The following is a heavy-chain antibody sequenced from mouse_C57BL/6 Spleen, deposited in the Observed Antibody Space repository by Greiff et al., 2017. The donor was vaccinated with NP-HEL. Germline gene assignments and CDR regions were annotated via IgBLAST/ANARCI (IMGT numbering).Heavy chain of an antibody. V-gene: IGHV1-59*01. J-gene: IGHJ3*01. CDR3: AREGTGSSWDAY. CDR1: GYTFTSYW. Sequence: QVQLQQPGAELVRPGTSVKLSCKASGYTFTSYWMHWVKQRPGQGLEWIGVIDPSDSYTNYNQKFTGKATLTVDTSSSTAYMQLSSLTSEDSAVYYCAREGTGSSWDAYWGQGTLVTVSA. CDR2: IDPSDSYT. D-gene: IGHD4-1*01.